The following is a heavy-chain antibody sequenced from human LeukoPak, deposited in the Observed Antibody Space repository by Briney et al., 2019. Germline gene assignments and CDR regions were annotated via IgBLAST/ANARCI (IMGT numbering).Heavy chain of an antibody. CDR2: IYYSGST. V-gene: IGHV4-39*07. Sequence: PSETLSLTCTVSGGSISSSSYYWGWIRQPPGKGLEWIGSIYYSGSTYYNPSLKSRVTISVDTSKNQFSLKLSSVTAADTAVYYCARDRTRNYGMDVWGQGTTVTVSS. CDR1: GGSISSSSYY. CDR3: ARDRTRNYGMDV. J-gene: IGHJ6*02. D-gene: IGHD3-3*01.